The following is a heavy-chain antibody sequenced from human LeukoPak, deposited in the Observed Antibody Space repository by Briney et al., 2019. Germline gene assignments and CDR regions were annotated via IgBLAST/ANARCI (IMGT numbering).Heavy chain of an antibody. D-gene: IGHD3-10*01. J-gene: IGHJ4*02. Sequence: SETLSLTCTVSGGSISSGGYYWSWIRQPPGKGLEWIGYIYHSGSTNYNPSLKSRVTISVDKSKNQFSLKLSSVTAADTAVYYCAHLWFGELSGDYWGQGTLVTVSS. CDR3: AHLWFGELSGDY. CDR2: IYHSGST. V-gene: IGHV4-30-2*01. CDR1: GGSISSGGYY.